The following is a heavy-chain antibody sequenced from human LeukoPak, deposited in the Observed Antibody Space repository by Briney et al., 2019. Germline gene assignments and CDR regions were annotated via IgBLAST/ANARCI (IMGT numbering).Heavy chain of an antibody. CDR3: ATGPPRLRFGY. D-gene: IGHD5-18*01. V-gene: IGHV1-69*13. Sequence: ASVKVSCKASGGTFSSYAISWVRQAPGQGLEWMGGIIPIFGTANYAQKFQGRVTITADESTSTAYMELSSLRSEDTAVYYCATGPPRLRFGYWGQGTLVTVSS. CDR2: IIPIFGTA. CDR1: GGTFSSYA. J-gene: IGHJ4*02.